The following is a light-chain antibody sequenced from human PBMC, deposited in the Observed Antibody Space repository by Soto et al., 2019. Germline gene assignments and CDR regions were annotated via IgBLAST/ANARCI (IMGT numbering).Light chain of an antibody. V-gene: IGKV1-39*01. CDR1: QSISNY. Sequence: DIQMTQSPSSLSASVGDRVTITCRASQSISNYLNWYQQKPGKAPKPLIYAASTLHIGVPSRFSGSGSGTDFTLTISSLQPEDFATYYCQQSYITLITFGQGTRLEIK. J-gene: IGKJ5*01. CDR2: AAS. CDR3: QQSYITLIT.